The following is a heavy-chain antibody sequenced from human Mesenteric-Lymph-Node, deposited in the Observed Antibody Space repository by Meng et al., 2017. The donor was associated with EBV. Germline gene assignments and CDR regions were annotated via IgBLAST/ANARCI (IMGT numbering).Heavy chain of an antibody. CDR1: GYRLHANY. CDR3: ARDRGDASGFDY. Sequence: LWELWAAVKKPCASVQCSCKAFGYRLHANYLSWVIKAHGQGLEWMGVINPSDGTTTYAQKFQGRVTMTWDTSTNTLYMVLSSLRSDDMAVYFCARDRGDASGFDYWGQGTLVTVSS. CDR2: INPSDGTT. D-gene: IGHD1-26*01. J-gene: IGHJ4*02. V-gene: IGHV1-46*02.